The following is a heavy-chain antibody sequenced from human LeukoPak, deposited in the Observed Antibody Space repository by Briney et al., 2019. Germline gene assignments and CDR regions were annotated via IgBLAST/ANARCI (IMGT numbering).Heavy chain of an antibody. J-gene: IGHJ4*02. Sequence: SETLSLTCTVSGGSISSSSYYWGWIRQPPGKGLEWIGSIYSSGSTYYNPSLKSRVTISVDTSKNQFSLKQSSVTAAGTAVCYCARDFRFIAVAGSFDYWGQGTLVTVSS. V-gene: IGHV4-39*07. D-gene: IGHD6-19*01. CDR1: GGSISSSSYY. CDR2: IYSSGST. CDR3: ARDFRFIAVAGSFDY.